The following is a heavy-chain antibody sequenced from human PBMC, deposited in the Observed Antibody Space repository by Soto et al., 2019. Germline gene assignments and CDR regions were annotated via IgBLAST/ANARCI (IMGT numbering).Heavy chain of an antibody. Sequence: EVQLLESGGDLVQPGGSLRLSCGASGFTFSISAMSWVRQAPGKGLEWVSTTGGNGRTTYYADSVKGRFTVSRDNSKNTLDLQMSSLRAEDSAVYYCATVRPNSRSFDYWGQGTLVTVSS. CDR1: GFTFSISA. V-gene: IGHV3-23*01. D-gene: IGHD6-6*01. J-gene: IGHJ4*02. CDR3: ATVRPNSRSFDY. CDR2: TGGNGRTT.